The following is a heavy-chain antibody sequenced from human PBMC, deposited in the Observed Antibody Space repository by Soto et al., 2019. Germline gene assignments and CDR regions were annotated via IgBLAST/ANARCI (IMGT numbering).Heavy chain of an antibody. Sequence: GGSLRLSCAASGFTFSCYAMTWVRQAPRKGLEWVSIVSGSGGTTNYADSVKGRFTISRDNSKNTGYLQMNSLRAEDTAVYYCARHTIFGVVKTFDYWGQGTLVTVSS. D-gene: IGHD3-3*01. CDR1: GFTFSCYA. CDR3: ARHTIFGVVKTFDY. CDR2: VSGSGGTT. J-gene: IGHJ4*02. V-gene: IGHV3-23*01.